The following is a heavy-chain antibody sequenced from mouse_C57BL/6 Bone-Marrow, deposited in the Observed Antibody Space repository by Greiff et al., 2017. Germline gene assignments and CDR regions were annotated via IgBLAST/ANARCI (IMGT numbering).Heavy chain of an antibody. CDR2: IDPSDSYT. Sequence: QVQLQQPGAELVMPGASVKLSCKASGYTFTSYWMHWVKQRPGQGLEWIGEIDPSDSYTNYNQKFKGKSTLTADKSSSTAYMQLSSLTSEDSAVYYCAMEDLVLRYPRWYFDDWGTGTTVTVSS. CDR3: AMEDLVLRYPRWYFDD. CDR1: GYTFTSYW. D-gene: IGHD1-1*01. V-gene: IGHV1-69*01. J-gene: IGHJ1*03.